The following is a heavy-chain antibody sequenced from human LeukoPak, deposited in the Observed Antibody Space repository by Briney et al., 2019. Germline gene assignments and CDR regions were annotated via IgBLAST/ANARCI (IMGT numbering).Heavy chain of an antibody. CDR1: ENTFTGHY. CDR3: ARYSDQGTY. V-gene: IGHV1-2*02. J-gene: IGHJ4*02. D-gene: IGHD1-7*01. CDR2: VSPNDGRT. Sequence: GASVTVSCKASENTFTGHYVHWVRQAPGQGLEWMGWVSPNDGRTNYAQKFRGRVTMTRDTSIRTAYMELGSLTSDDTAIYYCARYSDQGTYWGQGAPVTVSS.